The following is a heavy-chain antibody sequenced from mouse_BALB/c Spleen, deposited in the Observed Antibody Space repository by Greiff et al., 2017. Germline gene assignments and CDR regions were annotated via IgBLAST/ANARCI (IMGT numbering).Heavy chain of an antibody. Sequence: EVKLMESGAELVKPGASVKLSCTASGFNIKDTYMHWVKQRPEQGLEWIGRIDPANGNTKYDPKFQGKATITADTSSNTAYLQLSSLTSEDTAVYYCARFSSYAWFAYWGQGTLVTVSA. J-gene: IGHJ3*01. V-gene: IGHV14-3*02. CDR1: GFNIKDTY. CDR2: IDPANGNT. D-gene: IGHD1-1*01. CDR3: ARFSSYAWFAY.